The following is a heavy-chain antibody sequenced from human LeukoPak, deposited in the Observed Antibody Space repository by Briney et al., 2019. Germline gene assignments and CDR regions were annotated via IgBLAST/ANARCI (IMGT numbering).Heavy chain of an antibody. CDR3: AGDYVTGYYYDSSGLNWFDP. J-gene: IGHJ5*02. D-gene: IGHD3-22*01. CDR2: ISSSSSYI. CDR1: GFTFSSYS. V-gene: IGHV3-21*01. Sequence: PGGSLRLSCAASGFTFSSYSMNWVRQAPGKGLEWVSSISSSSSYIYYADSVKGRFTISRDNAKNSLYLQMNSLRAEDTAVYYCAGDYVTGYYYDSSGLNWFDPWGQGTLVTVSS.